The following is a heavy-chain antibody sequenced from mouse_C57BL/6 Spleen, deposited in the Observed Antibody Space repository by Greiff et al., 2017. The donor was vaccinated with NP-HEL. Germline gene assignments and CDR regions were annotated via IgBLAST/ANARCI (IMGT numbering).Heavy chain of an antibody. Sequence: QVQLKQPGAELVRPGSSVKLSCKASGYTFTSYWMHWVKQRPIQGLEWIGNIDPSDSETHYNQKFKDKATLTVDKSSSTAYMQLSSLTSEDSAVYYCARKGPLYDGYYDWYFDVWGTGTTVTVSS. CDR3: ARKGPLYDGYYDWYFDV. D-gene: IGHD2-3*01. J-gene: IGHJ1*03. CDR1: GYTFTSYW. V-gene: IGHV1-52*01. CDR2: IDPSDSET.